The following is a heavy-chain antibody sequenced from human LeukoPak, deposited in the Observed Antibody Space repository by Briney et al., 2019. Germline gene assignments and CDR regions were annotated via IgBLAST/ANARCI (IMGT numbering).Heavy chain of an antibody. CDR1: GASIRDSSYY. V-gene: IGHV4-39*01. CDR3: ARQVVTIYHGFDI. Sequence: PSETLSLTCSASGASIRDSSYYWALIRQPPGKGLEWIGSIYYSGSTYYNPSLQSRLTMSVDTSKNQFSLNLRSVTAADTAIYYCARQVVTIYHGFDIWGQGTMITISS. D-gene: IGHD3-22*01. CDR2: IYYSGST. J-gene: IGHJ3*02.